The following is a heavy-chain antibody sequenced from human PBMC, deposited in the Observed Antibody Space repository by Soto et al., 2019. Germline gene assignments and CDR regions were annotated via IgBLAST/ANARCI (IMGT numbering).Heavy chain of an antibody. CDR2: IYTSGCT. Sequence: SETLSLTCTVSGGSISSYYLSWIRQPAGKGLEWIGRIYTSGCTNYNPSLKSRVTMSVDTSKNQFSLKLSSVTAADTAVYYCARDEGGVATARFDYWGQGTLVTVYS. CDR1: GGSISSYY. V-gene: IGHV4-4*07. CDR3: ARDEGGVATARFDY. D-gene: IGHD3-3*01. J-gene: IGHJ4*02.